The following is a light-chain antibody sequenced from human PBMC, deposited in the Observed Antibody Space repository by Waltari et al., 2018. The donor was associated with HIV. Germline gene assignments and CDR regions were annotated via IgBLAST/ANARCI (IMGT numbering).Light chain of an antibody. V-gene: IGLV7-46*01. CDR2: NIN. CDR3: LLFYSGVRV. Sequence: QAVVTQEPSLTVSPGGTVTLTCGSSTGAITSGHYPYWLQRKPGQAPTTLIYNINTKPPGTPARFSGSRLGGKAALTLSGAQSEDEAEYYCLLFYSGVRVFGGGTKLTVL. J-gene: IGLJ2*01. CDR1: TGAITSGHY.